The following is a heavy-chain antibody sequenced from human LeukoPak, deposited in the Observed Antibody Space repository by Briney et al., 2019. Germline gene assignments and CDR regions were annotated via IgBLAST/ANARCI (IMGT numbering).Heavy chain of an antibody. J-gene: IGHJ4*02. D-gene: IGHD5-18*01. CDR1: GFTFYYYA. CDR3: ATRHEYSYPY. V-gene: IGHV3-64*02. Sequence: GGSLRLSCVASGFTFYYYAMHWVRQAPGKGLEYVSAIGGNGDTSYYADSVKGGFTISRDNSKNTVYLQLGSLRTEDMAVYYCATRHEYSYPYWGQGTLVTVSS. CDR2: IGGNGDTS.